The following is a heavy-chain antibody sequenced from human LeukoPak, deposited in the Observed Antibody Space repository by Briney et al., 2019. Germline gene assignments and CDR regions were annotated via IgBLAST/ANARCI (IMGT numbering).Heavy chain of an antibody. Sequence: ASVKVSCKASGYTFTSYDINWVRQATGQGLEWMGWMNPNSGNTGYAQKFQGRITMTRNTSISTAYMELSSLSSEDTAVYYCARGGFSNYYDSSGKSFDYWGQGTLVTVSS. J-gene: IGHJ4*02. CDR1: GYTFTSYD. CDR2: MNPNSGNT. V-gene: IGHV1-8*01. D-gene: IGHD3-22*01. CDR3: ARGGFSNYYDSSGKSFDY.